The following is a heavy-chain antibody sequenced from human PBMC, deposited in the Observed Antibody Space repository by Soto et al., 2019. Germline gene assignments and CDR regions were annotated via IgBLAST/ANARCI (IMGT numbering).Heavy chain of an antibody. Sequence: GGSLRLSCAASGFTFSSYAMSWARQAPGKGLEWVSSIGVSSDAYYADSVKGRFTISRDNSRNTLYLQMNRLRAEDTALYYCAKNYFFDSWGQGTLVTVSS. CDR3: AKNYFFDS. CDR2: IGVSSDA. CDR1: GFTFSSYA. V-gene: IGHV3-23*01. J-gene: IGHJ4*02.